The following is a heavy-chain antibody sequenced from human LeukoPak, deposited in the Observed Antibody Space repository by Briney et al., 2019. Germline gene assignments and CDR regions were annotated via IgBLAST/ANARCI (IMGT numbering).Heavy chain of an antibody. CDR2: ISRDGSDT. D-gene: IGHD2-2*01. CDR3: ARLPAYCSSTSCYVDY. Sequence: GGSLRLSCAASGFSFSSHWMYWVRLAPGKGLVWVSRISRDGSDTNYADSAKGRFTISRDNAKSMLYLQMNSLRAEDTAVYYCARLPAYCSSTSCYVDYWGQGTLVTVSS. V-gene: IGHV3-74*01. J-gene: IGHJ4*02. CDR1: GFSFSSHW.